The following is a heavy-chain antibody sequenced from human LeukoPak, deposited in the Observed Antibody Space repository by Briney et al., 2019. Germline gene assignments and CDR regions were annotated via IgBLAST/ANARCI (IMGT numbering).Heavy chain of an antibody. CDR2: ISYDGSNK. J-gene: IGHJ6*02. CDR1: GFTFSSYD. V-gene: IGHV3-30*18. CDR3: AKDNYDFWSGYAYYYGMDV. D-gene: IGHD3-3*01. Sequence: GRSLRLSCAASGFTFSSYDMHWLRQAPGKGLEWVTVISYDGSNKYYADSVKGRFTISRHNSKNTLYLQMNSLRAEDTAVYYCAKDNYDFWSGYAYYYGMDVWGQGTTVTVSS.